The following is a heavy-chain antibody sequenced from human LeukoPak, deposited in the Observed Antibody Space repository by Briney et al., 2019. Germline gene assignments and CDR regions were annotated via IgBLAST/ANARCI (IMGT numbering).Heavy chain of an antibody. V-gene: IGHV3-23*01. D-gene: IGHD3-10*01. J-gene: IGHJ4*02. CDR2: ISDSGGST. Sequence: GGSLRLSCAVSGITLSNYGMSWVRQAQGKGLEWVAGISDSGGSTNYADSVKGRFTISRDNAKNTLYLQMNSLRAEDTAVYFCAKRGVVIRVILVGFHKQAYYFDSWGQGALVTVSS. CDR3: AKRGVVIRVILVGFHKQAYYFDS. CDR1: GITLSNYG.